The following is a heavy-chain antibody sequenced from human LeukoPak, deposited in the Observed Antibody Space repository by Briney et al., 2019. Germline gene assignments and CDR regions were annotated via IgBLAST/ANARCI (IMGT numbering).Heavy chain of an antibody. J-gene: IGHJ4*02. Sequence: GGSLRLSCAVSGLTIDEFTLHWVRQAPGKGLKWISLITSGGLNTFYADSVKGRFTISRDNSANSLYLHLTSLRTEDSALYYCVAIPVSGTTFLDFWGQGTLVTVSS. CDR2: ITSGGLNT. CDR1: GLTIDEFT. CDR3: VAIPVSGTTFLDF. D-gene: IGHD1-1*01. V-gene: IGHV3-43*01.